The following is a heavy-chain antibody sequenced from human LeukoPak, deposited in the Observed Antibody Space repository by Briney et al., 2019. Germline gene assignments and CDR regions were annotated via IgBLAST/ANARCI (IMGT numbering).Heavy chain of an antibody. CDR2: ISGSGGIT. CDR1: GVTFSAYA. CDR3: VKHVPRSVVIMIWFDP. J-gene: IGHJ5*02. Sequence: GGSLRLSCAASGVTFSAYAISWVRQAPGKGLEWVSAISGSGGITYYADSVKGRFTISRGNSKNTLYMQMNSLRAEDTAVYYCVKHVPRSVVIMIWFDPWGQRNLVTVSS. V-gene: IGHV3-23*01. D-gene: IGHD2-21*01.